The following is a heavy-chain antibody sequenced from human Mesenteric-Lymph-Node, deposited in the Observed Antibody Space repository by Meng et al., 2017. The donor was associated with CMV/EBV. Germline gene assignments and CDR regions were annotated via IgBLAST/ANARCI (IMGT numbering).Heavy chain of an antibody. CDR3: ARDLDYGGNRAMGSFDI. CDR2: ISSSSYI. CDR1: GFTLSSYT. D-gene: IGHD4-23*01. J-gene: IGHJ3*02. V-gene: IGHV3-21*01. Sequence: GESLKISCVVSGFTLSSYTMSWVRQAPRKGLEWVSSISSSSYIYYADSVKGRFTISRDNAKNSLYLQMNSLRAEDTAVYYCARDLDYGGNRAMGSFDIWGQGTMVTVSS.